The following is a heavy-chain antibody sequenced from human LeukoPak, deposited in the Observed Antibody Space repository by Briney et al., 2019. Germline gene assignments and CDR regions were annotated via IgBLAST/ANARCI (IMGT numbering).Heavy chain of an antibody. D-gene: IGHD3-10*01. CDR2: IYHSGST. CDR1: GGSISSSNW. V-gene: IGHV4-4*02. Sequence: EASGTLSLTCAVSGGSISSSNWWSWVRQPPGKGLEWIGEIYHSGSTNYNPSLKSRVTISVDKSKNQFSLKLSSVTAADTAVYYRARMDYYGSGSYGWGQGTLVTVSS. J-gene: IGHJ4*02. CDR3: ARMDYYGSGSYG.